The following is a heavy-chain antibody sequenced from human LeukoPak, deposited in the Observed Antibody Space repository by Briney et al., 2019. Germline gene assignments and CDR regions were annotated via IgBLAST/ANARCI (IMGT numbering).Heavy chain of an antibody. Sequence: PGGSLRLSCATSGCTFSSYSMNWFRHAPGKGLESVSSISSSSTYIYYADAMKGRFTISRDNAQNSLYLQLNSLRAEDTAVYYCARGGCTTTSCYLFDSWGQGTLVTVSS. CDR3: ARGGCTTTSCYLFDS. J-gene: IGHJ4*02. D-gene: IGHD2-2*01. CDR1: GCTFSSYS. V-gene: IGHV3-21*01. CDR2: ISSSSTYI.